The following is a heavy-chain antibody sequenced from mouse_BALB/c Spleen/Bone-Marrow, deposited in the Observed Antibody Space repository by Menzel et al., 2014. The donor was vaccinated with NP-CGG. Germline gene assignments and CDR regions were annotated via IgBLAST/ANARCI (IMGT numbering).Heavy chain of an antibody. J-gene: IGHJ4*01. CDR3: TRDLYDGYSYYAMDY. CDR2: ITSGGSYT. D-gene: IGHD2-3*01. Sequence: EVKLQESGGGLVKPGGSLKLSCAASGFTFSSYTMSWVRQTPEKRLEWVATITSGGSYTYYPDSVKGRFTISRDIAKNTLYLQMSSLRSEDTAMYYCTRDLYDGYSYYAMDYWGQGTSVTVSS. V-gene: IGHV5-6-4*01. CDR1: GFTFSSYT.